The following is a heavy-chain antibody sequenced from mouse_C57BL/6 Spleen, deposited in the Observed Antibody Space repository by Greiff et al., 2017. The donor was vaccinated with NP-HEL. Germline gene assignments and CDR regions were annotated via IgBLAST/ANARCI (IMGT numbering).Heavy chain of an antibody. CDR1: GYSFTGYY. J-gene: IGHJ4*01. V-gene: IGHV1-31*01. CDR2: IYPYNGVS. D-gene: IGHD1-1*01. CDR3: AFTTVVADAMDY. Sequence: EVKLMESGPELVKPGASVKISCKASGYSFTGYYMHWVKQSHGNILDWIGYIYPYNGVSSYNQKFKGKATLTVDKSSSTAYMELRSLTSEDSAVYYCAFTTVVADAMDYWGQGTSVTVSS.